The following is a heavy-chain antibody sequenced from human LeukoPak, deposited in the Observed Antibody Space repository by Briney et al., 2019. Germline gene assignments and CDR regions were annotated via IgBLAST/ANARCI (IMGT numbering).Heavy chain of an antibody. CDR2: IYYSGST. V-gene: IGHV4-59*01. CDR3: ARGKDSGWYYFDY. J-gene: IGHJ4*02. CDR1: GGSISSYY. Sequence: SETLSLTCAVYGGSISSYYWSWIRQPPGKGLEWTGYIYYSGSTNYNPSLKSRVTISVDTSKNQFSLKLSSVTAADTAVYYCARGKDSGWYYFDYWGQGTLVTVSS. D-gene: IGHD6-19*01.